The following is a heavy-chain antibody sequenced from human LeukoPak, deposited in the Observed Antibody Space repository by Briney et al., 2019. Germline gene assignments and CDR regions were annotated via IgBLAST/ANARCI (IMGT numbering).Heavy chain of an antibody. CDR2: IYYSGST. CDR1: GGSISSYY. J-gene: IGHJ5*02. Sequence: SETLPLTCTVSGGSISSYYWSWIRQPPGKGLEWIGYIYYSGSTNYNPSLKSRVTISVDTSKNQFSLKLSSVTAADTAVYYCARDGTQDSSGEGWFDPWGQGTLATVSS. CDR3: ARDGTQDSSGEGWFDP. V-gene: IGHV4-59*01. D-gene: IGHD6-19*01.